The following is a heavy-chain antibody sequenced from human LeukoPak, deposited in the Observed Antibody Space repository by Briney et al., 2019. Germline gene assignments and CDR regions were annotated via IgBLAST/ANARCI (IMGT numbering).Heavy chain of an antibody. D-gene: IGHD6-13*01. CDR1: VYSFTSYW. Sequence: GESLKISCKGSVYSFTSYWIGWVRQMPGKGLEWMGIIYPGDSDTGYSPSFQGQVTISADKSISTAYLQWSSLKASDTAMYYCARPNVAALDAFDIWGQGTMVTVSS. J-gene: IGHJ3*02. CDR2: IYPGDSDT. V-gene: IGHV5-51*01. CDR3: ARPNVAALDAFDI.